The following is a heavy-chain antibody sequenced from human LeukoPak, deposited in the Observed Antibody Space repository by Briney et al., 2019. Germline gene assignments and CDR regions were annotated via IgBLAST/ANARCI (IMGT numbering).Heavy chain of an antibody. D-gene: IGHD6-13*01. Sequence: GASVKVSCKASGYTFTDYDINWVRQATGQGLEWMGWMNPNSGNTGYTQKFQGRVTMTRNTSISTAYMELSSLRSEDTAVYYCARSSSSWSTYYYYYYMDVWGKGPRSPSP. J-gene: IGHJ6*03. CDR2: MNPNSGNT. CDR3: ARSSSSWSTYYYYYYMDV. CDR1: GYTFTDYD. V-gene: IGHV1-8*01.